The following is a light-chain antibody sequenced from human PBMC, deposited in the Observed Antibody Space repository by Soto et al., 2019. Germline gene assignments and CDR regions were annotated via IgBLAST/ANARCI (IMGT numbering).Light chain of an antibody. V-gene: IGKV3-15*01. J-gene: IGKJ2*01. CDR3: QQSDDLPYA. CDR1: QSVSSN. CDR2: GAS. Sequence: EIVMTQSPATLSVSPGERATLSCRASQSVSSNLAWYQQKLGQAPRLLIYGASTRATGIPDRFSGSGSGTEFTLTISSLQSEDFAVYYCQQSDDLPYAFGQGTKLEIK.